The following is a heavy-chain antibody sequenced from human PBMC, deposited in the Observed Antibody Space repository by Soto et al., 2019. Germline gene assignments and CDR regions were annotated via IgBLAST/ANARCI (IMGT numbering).Heavy chain of an antibody. CDR2: IYYSGST. CDR1: GGSISSGGYY. CDR3: XRDRGYDILTGYGAMDV. V-gene: IGHV4-31*03. D-gene: IGHD3-9*01. Sequence: PSETLSLTCTVSGGSISSGGYYWSWIRQHPGKGMEWIGYIYYSGSTYYNPSLKSRVTISVDTSKNQFSLKLSSVTAADTAVYYCXRDRGYDILTGYGAMDVWGQGTTVTVSS. J-gene: IGHJ6*02.